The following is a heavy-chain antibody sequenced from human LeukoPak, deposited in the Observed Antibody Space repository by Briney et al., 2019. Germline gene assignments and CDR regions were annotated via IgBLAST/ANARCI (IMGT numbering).Heavy chain of an antibody. CDR2: MKEDGSEK. D-gene: IGHD3-10*01. Sequence: GGSLRLSCAASGFTFSTRWMNWVRQAPGKGLEWVANMKEDGSEKYCVDCVKGRFTISRDNAKNSLYLRMNSLRAEDTAVYYCARGPDYGTRSDYFDYWGQGILVTVSS. V-gene: IGHV3-7*03. J-gene: IGHJ4*02. CDR3: ARGPDYGTRSDYFDY. CDR1: GFTFSTRW.